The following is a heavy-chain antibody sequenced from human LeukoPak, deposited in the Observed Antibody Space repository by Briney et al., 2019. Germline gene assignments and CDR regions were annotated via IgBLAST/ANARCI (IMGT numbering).Heavy chain of an antibody. Sequence: ASVKVSCKASGGTFSSYAISWVRQAPGQGLEWMGGIIPILGTANYAQKFQGRVTITADESTSTAYMELSSLRSEDTAVYYCARGPRAAAGTPSYWGQGTLVTVSS. CDR3: ARGPRAAAGTPSY. CDR2: IIPILGTA. J-gene: IGHJ4*02. V-gene: IGHV1-69*13. D-gene: IGHD6-13*01. CDR1: GGTFSSYA.